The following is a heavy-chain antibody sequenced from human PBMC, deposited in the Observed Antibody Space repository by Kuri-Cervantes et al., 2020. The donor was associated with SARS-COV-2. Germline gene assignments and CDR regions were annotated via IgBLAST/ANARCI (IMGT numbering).Heavy chain of an antibody. V-gene: IGHV4-61*09. D-gene: IGHD2-21*01. J-gene: IGHJ3*02. CDR1: GGSISSGSYY. CDR2: IYTSGST. CDR3: AKTYCGGDCYSDAFDI. Sequence: SETLSLTCTVSGGSISSGSYYWSWIRQPAGKGLEWIGYIYTSGSTYYNPSLKSRVTISVDTSKNQFSLKLTSVTAADTSVYYCAKTYCGGDCYSDAFDIWGQGTMVTVSS.